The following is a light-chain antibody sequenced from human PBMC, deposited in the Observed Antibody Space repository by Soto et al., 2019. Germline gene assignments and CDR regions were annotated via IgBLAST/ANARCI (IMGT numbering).Light chain of an antibody. CDR2: EIS. CDR3: SSYTSSNTLYV. Sequence: QSALTRPASVSGSPGQSITISCTGTSSDVGDYNYVSWYQHHPGKAPKLIIYEISNRPSGLSNRFSGSKSGNTASLTISGLQAEDEADYYCSSYTSSNTLYVFGTGTKVTVL. J-gene: IGLJ1*01. CDR1: SSDVGDYNY. V-gene: IGLV2-14*01.